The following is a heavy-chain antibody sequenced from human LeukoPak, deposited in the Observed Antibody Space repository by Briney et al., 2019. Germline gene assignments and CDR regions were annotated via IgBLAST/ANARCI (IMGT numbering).Heavy chain of an antibody. J-gene: IGHJ3*02. CDR3: ARDDAGLSGDAFDI. CDR2: INPNSGGT. D-gene: IGHD1-1*01. V-gene: IGHV1-2*02. Sequence: ASVKVSCKASGYTFTGYYMHWVRQAPGQGLEWMGWINPNSGGTNYAQKFQGRVTMTRDTSISTAYMELSRLRSDDTAVYYCARDDAGLSGDAFDIWGQGTMVTVSS. CDR1: GYTFTGYY.